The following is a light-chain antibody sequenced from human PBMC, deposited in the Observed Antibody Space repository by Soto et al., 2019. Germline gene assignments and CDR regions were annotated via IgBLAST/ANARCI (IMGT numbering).Light chain of an antibody. J-gene: IGKJ4*01. CDR1: QGISSC. Sequence: DIQLTQSPSFLSASVGDRVTITCRASQGISSCLAWYQQKPGKAPNLLIYTASTLQSGVPSRFSGSGYGTEFTLTISSLQPEDFATYYCQQLNGYPLPFGGGTKVEIK. V-gene: IGKV1-9*01. CDR3: QQLNGYPLP. CDR2: TAS.